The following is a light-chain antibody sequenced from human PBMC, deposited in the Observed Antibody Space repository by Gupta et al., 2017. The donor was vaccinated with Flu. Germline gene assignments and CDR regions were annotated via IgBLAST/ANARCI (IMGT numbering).Light chain of an antibody. Sequence: QSALTQPASVSGSPGQSITSSCTGTTSDLGGYNYVSWYQQHPGKAPKLMIFEVTNRPSGVSNRFSGSKSGTTASLTISGLQAEDEADYYCSSSKNTNTLVVFGGGTKLTVL. CDR3: SSSKNTNTLVV. CDR1: TSDLGGYNY. V-gene: IGLV2-14*01. CDR2: EVT. J-gene: IGLJ2*01.